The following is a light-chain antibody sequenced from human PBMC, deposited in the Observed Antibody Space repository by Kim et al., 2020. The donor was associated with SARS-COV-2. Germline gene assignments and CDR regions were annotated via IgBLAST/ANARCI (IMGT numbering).Light chain of an antibody. J-gene: IGLJ1*01. Sequence: ELTQPPSASGTPGQRVTISCSGSSSNIGSNYVYWYQQLPGTAPKLLIYRNNQRPSGVPDRFSGSKSGTSASLAISGLRSEDEADYYCAAWDDSLSGYVFGTGTQLTVL. CDR2: RNN. CDR3: AAWDDSLSGYV. CDR1: SSNIGSNY. V-gene: IGLV1-47*01.